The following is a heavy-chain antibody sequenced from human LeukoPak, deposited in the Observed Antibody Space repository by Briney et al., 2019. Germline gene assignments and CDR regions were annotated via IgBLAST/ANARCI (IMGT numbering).Heavy chain of an antibody. V-gene: IGHV3-23*01. CDR2: ISGSGGST. D-gene: IGHD3-3*01. Sequence: GGSLRLSCAASGFTFSSYAMSWVRQAPGKGLEWVSAISGSGGSTYYADSVKGRFTISRDNSKNKVYLKMNSLRAEDTAVYYCAKDHLRVELRFLEWLPNGYYFDYWGQGTLVTVSS. CDR1: GFTFSSYA. J-gene: IGHJ4*02. CDR3: AKDHLRVELRFLEWLPNGYYFDY.